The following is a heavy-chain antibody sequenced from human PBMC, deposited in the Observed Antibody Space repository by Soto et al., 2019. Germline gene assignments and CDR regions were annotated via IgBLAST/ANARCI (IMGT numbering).Heavy chain of an antibody. J-gene: IGHJ3*02. V-gene: IGHV3-48*01. CDR3: VADYQSAFLM. CDR2: ISSGSDNM. Sequence: GGSLRLSCAASGFTFNTYPMNWVRQAPGKGLEWLSHISSGSDNMYYADSVKGRFTISRDNAKNSLFLQMDSLRVEDTGLYYCVADYQSAFLMWSQEKMLTVSS. CDR1: GFTFNTYP.